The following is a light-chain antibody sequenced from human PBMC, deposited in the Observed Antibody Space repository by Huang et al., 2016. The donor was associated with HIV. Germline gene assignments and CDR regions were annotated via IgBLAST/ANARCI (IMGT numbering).Light chain of an antibody. CDR1: QSIGNN. V-gene: IGKV6D-21*02. J-gene: IGKJ5*01. CDR3: HQSTSFQSIT. Sequence: EIVLTQSPDFQSVTPKEEVTITCRASQSIGNNLHWYQQKPDQSPKLRIKCASKSSSGVPSRCSGSGSGTEFTLTIKRLEAEDAAAYFCHQSTSFQSITFGQGTRLEIK. CDR2: CAS.